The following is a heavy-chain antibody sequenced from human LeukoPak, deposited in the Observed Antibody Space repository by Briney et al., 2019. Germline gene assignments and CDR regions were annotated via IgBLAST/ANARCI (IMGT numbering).Heavy chain of an antibody. Sequence: GGSLRLSCAACGFSIRTNSMIWVRQAPDKGLEWISTLFDDDATYYSDSVKGRFTISKDNSKNTLYLQMSSLRAEDTAVYYCTRGPRLDHSGMDVWGHGTTVTVSS. CDR2: LFDDDAT. D-gene: IGHD6-19*01. V-gene: IGHV3-66*01. CDR1: GFSIRTNS. J-gene: IGHJ6*02. CDR3: TRGPRLDHSGMDV.